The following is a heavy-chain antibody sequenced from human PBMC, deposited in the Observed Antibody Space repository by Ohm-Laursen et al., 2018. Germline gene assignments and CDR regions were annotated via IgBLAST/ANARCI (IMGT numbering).Heavy chain of an antibody. CDR2: INPNSGGT. CDR1: GYTFTGYY. Sequence: GASVKVSCKASGYTFTGYYMHWVRQAPGQGLEWMGWINPNSGGTNYAQKFQGRVTMTRDTSISTAYMELSRLRSDDTAVYYCAAYCSSTSCYTGGNYYYYGMDVWGQGTTVTVSS. J-gene: IGHJ6*02. CDR3: AAYCSSTSCYTGGNYYYYGMDV. V-gene: IGHV1-2*02. D-gene: IGHD2-2*02.